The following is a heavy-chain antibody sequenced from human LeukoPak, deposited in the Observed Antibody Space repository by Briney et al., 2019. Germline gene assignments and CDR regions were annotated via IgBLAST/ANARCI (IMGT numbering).Heavy chain of an antibody. J-gene: IGHJ3*02. CDR2: ISWNSGSI. V-gene: IGHV3-9*01. Sequence: GRSLRLSCAASGFTFDDYAMHWVRQAPGKGLEWVSGISWNSGSIGYADSVKGRFTISRDNAKNSLYLQMNSLRAEDTALYYCAKDIEGIVATTAAFDIWGQGTMVTVSP. CDR3: AKDIEGIVATTAAFDI. CDR1: GFTFDDYA. D-gene: IGHD5-12*01.